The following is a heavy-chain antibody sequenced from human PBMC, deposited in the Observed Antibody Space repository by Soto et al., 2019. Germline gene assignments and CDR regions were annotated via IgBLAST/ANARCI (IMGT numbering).Heavy chain of an antibody. Sequence: SSETLSLTCPVSYGSISGYYWGWILKPPFKGLEWIGYMYNTGSTVYNPSFKSRVTISVDTSKNQFSLKLNSVTAADTAVYYCARDLWGYCGTDCYPLDVWGQGTTVTVSS. CDR1: YGSISGYY. D-gene: IGHD2-21*02. V-gene: IGHV4-59*01. CDR2: MYNTGST. J-gene: IGHJ6*02. CDR3: ARDLWGYCGTDCYPLDV.